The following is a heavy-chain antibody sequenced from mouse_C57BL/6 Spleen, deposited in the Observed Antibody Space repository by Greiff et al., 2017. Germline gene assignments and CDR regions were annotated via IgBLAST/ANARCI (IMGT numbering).Heavy chain of an antibody. J-gene: IGHJ3*01. Sequence: QVQLKQSGTELVKPGASVKLSCKASGYTFTSYWMHWVKQRPGQGLEWIGNINPSNGGTNYNEKFKSKATLTVDKSSSTAYMQLSSLTSEDSAVYYCARSVSYDYETWFAYWGQGTLVTVSA. CDR2: INPSNGGT. CDR3: ARSVSYDYETWFAY. CDR1: GYTFTSYW. D-gene: IGHD2-4*01. V-gene: IGHV1-53*01.